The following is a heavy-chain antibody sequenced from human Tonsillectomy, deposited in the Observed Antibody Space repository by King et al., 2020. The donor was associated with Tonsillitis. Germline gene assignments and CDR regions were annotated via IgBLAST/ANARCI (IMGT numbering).Heavy chain of an antibody. CDR2: IYTSGST. D-gene: IGHD2-2*01. CDR1: GGSISSGSYY. Sequence: MQLQESGPGLVKPSQTLSLTCTVSGGSISSGSYYWSWIRQPAGQGLEWIGRIYTSGSTNYNPSLKSRVTMSVDTSKNQFSLKLSSVTAADTAVYYCAREDSSIVVVPAAPDYYYYYMDVWGKGTTVTVSS. J-gene: IGHJ6*03. V-gene: IGHV4-61*02. CDR3: AREDSSIVVVPAAPDYYYYYMDV.